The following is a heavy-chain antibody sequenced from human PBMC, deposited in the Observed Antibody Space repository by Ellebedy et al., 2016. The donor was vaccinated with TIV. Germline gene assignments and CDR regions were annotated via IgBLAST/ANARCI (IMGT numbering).Heavy chain of an antibody. Sequence: SQTLSLTCAISGDSVSSSNGGAWNWIRQSPSRGLEWLGRTYYTSKWNNDYAVSVKSRININVDTSKNQFSLQLDSVTPEDTAVYYCARGWLRSSFDYWGQGTLVTVSS. V-gene: IGHV6-1*01. CDR2: TYYTSKWNN. D-gene: IGHD5-12*01. CDR3: ARGWLRSSFDY. CDR1: GDSVSSSNGGA. J-gene: IGHJ4*02.